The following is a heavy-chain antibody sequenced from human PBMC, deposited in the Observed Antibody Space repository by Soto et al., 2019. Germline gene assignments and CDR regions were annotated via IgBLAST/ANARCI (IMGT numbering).Heavy chain of an antibody. D-gene: IGHD5-18*01. CDR3: ASRRWIQLWFSFDY. CDR2: ISHDGSNK. CDR1: GFTFSSYA. V-gene: IGHV3-30-3*01. J-gene: IGHJ4*02. Sequence: AGTLSLTCAASGFTFSSYAMHWVRQPPGKGLEWVGVISHDGSNKYSADSVKGRFTITRNNSKNTLYLQMNSLRAEDTAVYYCASRRWIQLWFSFDYWGQGAQVTVSS.